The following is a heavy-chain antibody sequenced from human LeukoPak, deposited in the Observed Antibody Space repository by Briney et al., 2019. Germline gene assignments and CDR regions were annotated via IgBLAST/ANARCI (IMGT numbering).Heavy chain of an antibody. CDR2: INWNGGST. CDR3: ARDGGIMYYYMDV. D-gene: IGHD3-16*01. J-gene: IGHJ6*03. V-gene: IGHV3-20*04. CDR1: GFTFDDYG. Sequence: GGSLRLSCAASGFTFDDYGMSWVRQAPGKGLEWVSGINWNGGSTGYADSVKGRFTISRDNAKNSLYLHMNSLRADDTAAYYCARDGGIMYYYMDVWGKGTTVTVSS.